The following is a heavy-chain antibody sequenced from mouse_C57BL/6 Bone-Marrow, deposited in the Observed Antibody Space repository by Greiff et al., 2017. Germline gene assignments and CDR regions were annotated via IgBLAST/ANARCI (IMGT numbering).Heavy chain of an antibody. CDR3: ARCLPFYAMDY. J-gene: IGHJ4*01. Sequence: QVQLQQSGAELVRPGASVTLSCKASGYTFTDYEMHWVKQTPVHGLEWIGAIDPETGGTAYNQKFKGKAILTADKSSSTAYMELRSLTSEDSAVYYCARCLPFYAMDYWGQGTSVTVSA. V-gene: IGHV1-15*01. CDR1: GYTFTDYE. CDR2: IDPETGGT.